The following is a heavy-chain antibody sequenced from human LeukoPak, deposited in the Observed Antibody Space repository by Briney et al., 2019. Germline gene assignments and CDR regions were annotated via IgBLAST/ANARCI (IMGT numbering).Heavy chain of an antibody. Sequence: GESLKFSSKGSGYSFTSYWIGWVRQMPGKGLECMVIIYTGYSDTRYSPSFRGRVTISADRSISTAYLQWSSLKASDTAMYYCARGPRVGVSSDFDIWGQGTMVTVSS. V-gene: IGHV5-51*01. D-gene: IGHD1-26*01. CDR2: IYTGYSDT. CDR3: ARGPRVGVSSDFDI. CDR1: GYSFTSYW. J-gene: IGHJ3*02.